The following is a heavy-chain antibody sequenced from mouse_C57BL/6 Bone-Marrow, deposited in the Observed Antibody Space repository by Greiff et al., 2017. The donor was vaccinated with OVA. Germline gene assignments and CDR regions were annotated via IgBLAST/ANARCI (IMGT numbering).Heavy chain of an antibody. J-gene: IGHJ1*03. CDR2: INPSSGYT. D-gene: IGHD1-1*01. CDR3: ARRVTTVVATGYFDV. V-gene: IGHV1-7*01. Sequence: VQGVESGAELAKPGASVKLSCKASGYTFTSYWMHWVKQRPGQGLEWIGYINPSSGYTKYNQKFKDKATLTADKSSSTAYMQLSSLTYEDSAVYYCARRVTTVVATGYFDVWGTGTTVTVSS. CDR1: GYTFTSYW.